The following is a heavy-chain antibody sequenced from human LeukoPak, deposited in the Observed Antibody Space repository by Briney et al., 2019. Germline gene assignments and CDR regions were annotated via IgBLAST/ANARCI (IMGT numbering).Heavy chain of an antibody. CDR3: ARGTGYSSSWTPNQPFDY. V-gene: IGHV1-2*02. CDR2: LNPNSGGT. D-gene: IGHD6-13*01. CDR1: GYTFTGYY. J-gene: IGHJ4*02. Sequence: ASVKVSCKASGYTFTGYYVHWARQAPGQGLEWMGWLNPNSGGTSYAQRFQGRVTMTRDTSISTAYMELSSLRSDDTAVYYCARGTGYSSSWTPNQPFDYWGQGTLVTVSS.